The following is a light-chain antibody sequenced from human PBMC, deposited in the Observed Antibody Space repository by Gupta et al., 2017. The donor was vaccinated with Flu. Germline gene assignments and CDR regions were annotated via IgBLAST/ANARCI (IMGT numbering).Light chain of an antibody. CDR1: QSVSSNS. CDR2: GAS. J-gene: IGKJ3*01. V-gene: IGKV3-20*01. CDR3: QQYGSSPFT. Sequence: EIVLTPSPATLSLSPGETATPSCRASQSVSSNSLAWYQQKPGQAPRLLIFGASSRATGIPDRFSGSGSGTDFTLTISRLEPEDFAVYCCQQYGSSPFTFGPGTKVEIK.